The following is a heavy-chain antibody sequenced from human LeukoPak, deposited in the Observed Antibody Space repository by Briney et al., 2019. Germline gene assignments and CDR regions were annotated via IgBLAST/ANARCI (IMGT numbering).Heavy chain of an antibody. D-gene: IGHD1-26*01. CDR3: ARDGAKDYYFDL. J-gene: IGHJ4*02. V-gene: IGHV4-59*01. CDR1: GGSISSYY. CDR2: IYYSGNT. Sequence: PSETLSLTCTVSGGSISSYYWSWIRQPPGKGLEWIGYIYYSGNTNYNPSLKSRVTLSVDTSKNQFSLKLSSVTAADPAVYYCARDGAKDYYFDLWGQGTLVSVPS.